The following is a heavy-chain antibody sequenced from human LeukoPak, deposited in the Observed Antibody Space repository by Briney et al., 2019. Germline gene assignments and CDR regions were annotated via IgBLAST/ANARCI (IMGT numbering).Heavy chain of an antibody. J-gene: IGHJ4*02. V-gene: IGHV3-48*03. Sequence: PGGSLRLSCAASGFTFSSYEMNWVRQAPGKGLEWVSYISSSGSTIYYADSVKGRFTISRDNAKNSLYLQMNSLRAEDTAVYYCAKKAVSSTSPFDYWGQGTLVTVSS. CDR1: GFTFSSYE. CDR2: ISSSGSTI. CDR3: AKKAVSSTSPFDY. D-gene: IGHD2-2*01.